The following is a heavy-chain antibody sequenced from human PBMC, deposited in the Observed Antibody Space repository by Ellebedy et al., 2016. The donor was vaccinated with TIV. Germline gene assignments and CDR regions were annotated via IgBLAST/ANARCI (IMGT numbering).Heavy chain of an antibody. D-gene: IGHD6-19*01. CDR3: ARGGSGWYWAFDY. Sequence: GGSLRLSXAASGFVVSSNYMSRVRQAPGKGLEWVSLIHTAGDTCYTDSVKGRFTISRDNSKNTLYLQMNNLRDDDTAVYYCARGGSGWYWAFDYWGQGTLVTVSS. CDR2: IHTAGDT. J-gene: IGHJ4*02. V-gene: IGHV3-53*01. CDR1: GFVVSSNY.